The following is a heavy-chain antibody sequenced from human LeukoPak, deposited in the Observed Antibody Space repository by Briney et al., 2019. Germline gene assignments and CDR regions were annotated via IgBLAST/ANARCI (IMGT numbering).Heavy chain of an antibody. CDR1: GGSFSVYY. V-gene: IGHV4-34*01. CDR2: IIHSGST. CDR3: ARGGVRIAARPFDY. D-gene: IGHD6-6*01. Sequence: SESLSLTCAVYGGSFSVYYWSWIRQPPGKGLEWLREIIHSGSTNYNASLKSRVTISVDTSKNQFSLKLSLVTAADPAVYYCARGGVRIAARPFDYWGQGTVVSVSS. J-gene: IGHJ4*02.